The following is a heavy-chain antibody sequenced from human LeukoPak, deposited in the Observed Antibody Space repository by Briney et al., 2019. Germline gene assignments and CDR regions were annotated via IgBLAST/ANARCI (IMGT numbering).Heavy chain of an antibody. J-gene: IGHJ4*02. CDR1: GGSISSGGYY. Sequence: SETLSLTCTVSGGSISSGGYYWSWIRQHPGKGLEWIGYIYYSGSTYYNPSLKSRVTISVDTSKNQFSLKLSSVIAADTAVYYCARANAYCGGDCYSGFDYWGQGTLVTVSS. D-gene: IGHD2-21*02. CDR2: IYYSGST. V-gene: IGHV4-31*03. CDR3: ARANAYCGGDCYSGFDY.